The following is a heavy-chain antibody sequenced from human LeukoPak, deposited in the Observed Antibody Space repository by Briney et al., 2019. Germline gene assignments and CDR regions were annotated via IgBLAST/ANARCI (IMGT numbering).Heavy chain of an antibody. J-gene: IGHJ4*02. Sequence: GGSLRLSCEASGFTFSGYAMSWVCQAPGKGLEWVSSINAFGARTYYADSVKGRFTISRDNSKNTLYLQMNSLRAEDTALYHCAKVALGYCSGSSCYYFDYGGQGTLVTVSS. CDR1: GFTFSGYA. CDR2: INAFGART. D-gene: IGHD2-15*01. V-gene: IGHV3-23*01. CDR3: AKVALGYCSGSSCYYFDY.